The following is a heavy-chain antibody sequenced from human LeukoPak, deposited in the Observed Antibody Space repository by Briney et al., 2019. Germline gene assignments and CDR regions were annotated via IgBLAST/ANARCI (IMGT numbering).Heavy chain of an antibody. CDR1: GFTFSSYE. CDR3: ARDHDYGDGHPPGY. Sequence: GGSLRLSCAASGFTFSSYEMNWVRQAPGKGLEWISYISSTGSTIYYADSVKGRFTISRDNAKNLLYLQMNSLRAEDTAVYYCARDHDYGDGHPPGYWGQGTLFTVSS. D-gene: IGHD4-17*01. J-gene: IGHJ4*02. V-gene: IGHV3-48*03. CDR2: ISSTGSTI.